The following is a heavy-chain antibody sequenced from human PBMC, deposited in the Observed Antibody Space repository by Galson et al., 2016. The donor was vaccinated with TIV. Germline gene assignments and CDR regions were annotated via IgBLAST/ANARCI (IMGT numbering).Heavy chain of an antibody. J-gene: IGHJ4*02. CDR1: GYTFTNYD. CDR2: MNPTSGNA. D-gene: IGHD4-17*01. V-gene: IGHV1-8*02. CDR3: ARSGDYGDY. Sequence: SVKVSCKASGYTFTNYDINWVRQATGQGLEWMGWMNPTSGNAGYAQKFRGRVTMTRNTSVRTAYMELSSLRSEDTAVYYCARSGDYGDYWGQGTLVTVSS.